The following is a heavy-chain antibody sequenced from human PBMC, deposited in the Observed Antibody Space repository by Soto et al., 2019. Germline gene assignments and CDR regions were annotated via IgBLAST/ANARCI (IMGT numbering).Heavy chain of an antibody. D-gene: IGHD6-13*01. Sequence: EVQLLESGGGLVQPGGSLRLSCAASGFTFSSYAMSWVRQAPGKGLEWVSAISGSGGSTYYADSVKGWFTISRDNSQDTLDLQMICLRAEDTAVYYCAKTGMYSSCWSPIYFDYWGQGTLVSVS. CDR1: GFTFSSYA. J-gene: IGHJ4*02. CDR3: AKTGMYSSCWSPIYFDY. CDR2: ISGSGGST. V-gene: IGHV3-23*01.